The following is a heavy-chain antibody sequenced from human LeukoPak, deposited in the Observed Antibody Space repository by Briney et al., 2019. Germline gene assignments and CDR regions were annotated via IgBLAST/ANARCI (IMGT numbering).Heavy chain of an antibody. J-gene: IGHJ4*02. V-gene: IGHV4-38-2*02. CDR3: ARAEINDYIRY. CDR1: GYSIRSGYN. CDR2: IYQGGST. D-gene: IGHD4-11*01. Sequence: SETLSLTCIVSGYSIRSGYNWGWIRQSPGKGPEWIGSIYQGGSTYDNPSLKSRVTMSIDTSKNQFSLKLTSVTAADTAVYYCARAEINDYIRYWGQGIPVTVSS.